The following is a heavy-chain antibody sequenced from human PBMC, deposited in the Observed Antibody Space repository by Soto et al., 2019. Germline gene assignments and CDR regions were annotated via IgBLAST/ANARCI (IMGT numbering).Heavy chain of an antibody. Sequence: EVQLVESGGGLIRPGRSLRLSCSASGFTFHDYAMHWVRQVPGKGLEWVSGISWNGGHIGYGDSVKGRFTISRDNAKKFPFLQMNRLGVEDPAFYFCAKGSYDYGQMDSWGQGTLVTVSS. CDR1: GFTFHDYA. D-gene: IGHD5-12*01. J-gene: IGHJ4*02. CDR3: AKGSYDYGQMDS. V-gene: IGHV3-9*01. CDR2: ISWNGGHI.